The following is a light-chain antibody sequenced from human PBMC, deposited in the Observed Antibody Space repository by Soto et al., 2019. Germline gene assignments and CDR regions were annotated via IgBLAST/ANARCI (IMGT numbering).Light chain of an antibody. Sequence: IQMTQSPSSLSASVGDRVTITCQASQSLNGRLAWYQQRPGHAPNLLIYDVSTLETGVPSRFSGTGSETEFTLTISGLQPDDFATYYCQQYYYYSTFGPGTKVEIK. CDR3: QQYYYYST. J-gene: IGKJ1*01. V-gene: IGKV1-5*01. CDR2: DVS. CDR1: QSLNGR.